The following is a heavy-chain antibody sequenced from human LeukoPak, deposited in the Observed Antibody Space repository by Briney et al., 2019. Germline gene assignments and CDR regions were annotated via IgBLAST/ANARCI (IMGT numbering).Heavy chain of an antibody. CDR1: GGSFSGYY. V-gene: IGHV4-34*01. J-gene: IGHJ4*02. CDR3: AGRGRDGYNYVIDY. CDR2: INHSGST. Sequence: SETLSLTCAVYGGSFSGYYWSWIRQPPGKGLEWIGEINHSGSTNYNPSLKSRVTISVDTSKNQFSLKLSSVSAADTAVYYCAGRGRDGYNYVIDYWGQGNLVTVSS. D-gene: IGHD5-24*01.